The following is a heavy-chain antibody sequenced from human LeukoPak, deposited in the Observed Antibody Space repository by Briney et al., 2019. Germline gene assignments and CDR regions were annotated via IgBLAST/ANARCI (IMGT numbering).Heavy chain of an antibody. J-gene: IGHJ4*02. CDR1: GYTFITHG. Sequence: ASVKVSCKASGYTFITHGLTWVRQAPGQGLEWMGWISAYNGNTIYAQTLQDRLTMTTDTSTSAAYMELRSLRSDDTAVYYCARGRLRYLDWTRAYSDYWGQGTLVTVSS. V-gene: IGHV1-18*01. CDR3: ARGRLRYLDWTRAYSDY. D-gene: IGHD3-9*01. CDR2: ISAYNGNT.